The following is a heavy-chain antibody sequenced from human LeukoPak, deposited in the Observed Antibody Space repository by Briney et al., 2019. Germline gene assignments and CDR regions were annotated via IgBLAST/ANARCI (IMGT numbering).Heavy chain of an antibody. J-gene: IGHJ4*02. D-gene: IGHD4-23*01. CDR3: ARGRVTYDH. CDR2: IYTSGST. V-gene: IGHV4-4*09. Sequence: PSETLSLTCTVSGGSISSYYWSWIRQPPGKGLEWIGYIYTSGSTNYNPSLKSRVTVSLDTSTNQFSLKLNSVTAADTAVYYCARGRVTYDHWGQGTLVTVSS. CDR1: GGSISSYY.